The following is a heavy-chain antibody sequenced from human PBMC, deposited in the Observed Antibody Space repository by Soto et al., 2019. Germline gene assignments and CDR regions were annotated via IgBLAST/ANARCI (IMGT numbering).Heavy chain of an antibody. J-gene: IGHJ6*02. CDR1: GYTFSSYG. CDR2: VSDYNGNT. D-gene: IGHD3-10*01. V-gene: IGHV1-18*01. CDR3: AREGYYSGSGTYSPPRFYGMNV. Sequence: QAQLVQSGVEVKKAGASVKVSCKASGYTFSSYGIIWARQAPGQGLEWMGWVSDYNGNTQYAQKFQGRVFMTTDTATRTAHMELRGLRSDDTAVYFSAREGYYSGSGTYSPPRFYGMNVWGQGTTVTVSS.